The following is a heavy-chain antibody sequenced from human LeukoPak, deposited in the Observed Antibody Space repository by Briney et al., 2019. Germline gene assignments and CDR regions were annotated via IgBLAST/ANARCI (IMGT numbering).Heavy chain of an antibody. V-gene: IGHV1-46*01. CDR2: INPSGGST. J-gene: IGHJ5*02. CDR1: GYTFTSYY. D-gene: IGHD2-2*02. Sequence: GASVKVSCKASGYTFTSYYMHWVRQAPGQGLEWMGIINPSGGSTSYAQKFQGRVTMTRDTSTSTVYMELSSLRSEDTAVYDCARDQGCSSTSCYTSGPWFDPWGQGTLVTVSS. CDR3: ARDQGCSSTSCYTSGPWFDP.